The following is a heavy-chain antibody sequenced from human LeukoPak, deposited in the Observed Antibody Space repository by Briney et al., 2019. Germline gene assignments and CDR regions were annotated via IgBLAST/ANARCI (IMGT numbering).Heavy chain of an antibody. D-gene: IGHD1-26*01. CDR2: INPNSGGT. Sequence: VASVKVPCKASGYTFTGYYMHWVRQAPGQGLEWMGWINPNSGGTNYAQKFQGRVTMTRDTSISTAYMELSRLRSDDTAVYYCARASGSGSYRFDYWGQGTLVTVSS. CDR1: GYTFTGYY. CDR3: ARASGSGSYRFDY. V-gene: IGHV1-2*02. J-gene: IGHJ4*02.